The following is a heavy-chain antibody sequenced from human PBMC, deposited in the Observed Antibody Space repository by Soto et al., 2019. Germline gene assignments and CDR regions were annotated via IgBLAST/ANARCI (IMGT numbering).Heavy chain of an antibody. CDR2: MNPNSGNT. J-gene: IGHJ5*02. Sequence: QVQLVQSGAEVKKPGASVKVSCKASGYTFTSYDINWVRQATGQGLEWMGWMNPNSGNTGYAQKFQGRVTMTRNTSISTAYMDLNSLRSEDTAVYYCARERSAAGTGWFDPWGQGTLVTVSS. D-gene: IGHD6-13*01. CDR1: GYTFTSYD. CDR3: ARERSAAGTGWFDP. V-gene: IGHV1-8*01.